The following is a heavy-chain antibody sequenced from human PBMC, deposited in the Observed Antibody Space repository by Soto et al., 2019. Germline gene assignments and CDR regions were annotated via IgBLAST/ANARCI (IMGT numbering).Heavy chain of an antibody. CDR3: ARDSRYGSGSYYNYYYYYYGMDV. V-gene: IGHV3-66*01. Sequence: PGGSLRLSCAASGFTVSSNYMSWVRQAPGKGLEWVSVIYSGGSTYYADSVKGRFTFSRDNSKNTLYLQMNSLRAEDTAVYYCARDSRYGSGSYYNYYYYYYGMDVWGQGTTVTVSS. D-gene: IGHD3-10*01. CDR2: IYSGGST. CDR1: GFTVSSNY. J-gene: IGHJ6*02.